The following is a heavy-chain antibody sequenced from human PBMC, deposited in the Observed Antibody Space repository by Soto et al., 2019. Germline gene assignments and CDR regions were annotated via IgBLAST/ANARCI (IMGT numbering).Heavy chain of an antibody. CDR2: IGSYNAKT. J-gene: IGHJ4*02. Sequence: QVHLVQSGAEVRKPGASVKVSCKASGYTFTRFGFSWVRQAPGQGLEWMGWIGSYNAKTNYAQKFQGRVTMTTDTSTSTAYMELRSLKSDDTGVYYCARDIITVAGNFDYWGQGTLVTVSS. V-gene: IGHV1-18*01. CDR1: GYTFTRFG. D-gene: IGHD6-19*01. CDR3: ARDIITVAGNFDY.